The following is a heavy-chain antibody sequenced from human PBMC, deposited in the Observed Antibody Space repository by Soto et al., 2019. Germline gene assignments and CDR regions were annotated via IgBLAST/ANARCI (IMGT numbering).Heavy chain of an antibody. Sequence: QITLKESGPPLVKPTQTLTLTCTFSGFSLSTSGVGVGWIRQPPGKALECLALIYWDDDKRYSPSLKSRLTITKDTSKNQVVLTMTNMDPVDTATYYCALKYGDPLYFDYWGQGALVTVSS. J-gene: IGHJ4*02. V-gene: IGHV2-5*02. CDR2: IYWDDDK. CDR1: GFSLSTSGVG. D-gene: IGHD4-17*01. CDR3: ALKYGDPLYFDY.